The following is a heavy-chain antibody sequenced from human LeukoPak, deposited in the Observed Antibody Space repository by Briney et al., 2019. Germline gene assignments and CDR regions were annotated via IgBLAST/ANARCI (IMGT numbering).Heavy chain of an antibody. CDR1: GFTFSSYS. Sequence: GGSLRLSCAASGFTFSSYSINWVRQAPGKGLEWVSYISSSSSTIYYADSVKGRFTISRDNAKNSLYLQMNSLRAEDTAVYYCARDGGGGYGDYYFDYWGQGTLVTVSS. J-gene: IGHJ4*02. D-gene: IGHD4-17*01. CDR2: ISSSSSTI. V-gene: IGHV3-48*01. CDR3: ARDGGGGYGDYYFDY.